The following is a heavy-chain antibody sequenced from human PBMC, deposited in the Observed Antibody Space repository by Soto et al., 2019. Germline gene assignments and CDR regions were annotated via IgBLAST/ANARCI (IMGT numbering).Heavy chain of an antibody. CDR1: GGSVSSGSYY. Sequence: KPSETLSLTCTVSGGSVSSGSYYWSWIRQPPGKGLEWIGYIYYSGSTNYNPSLKSRVTISVDTSKNQFSLKLSSVTAADTAVYYCARGPRRDVVVVAATRGWFDPWGQGTLVTVSS. CDR2: IYYSGST. V-gene: IGHV4-61*01. CDR3: ARGPRRDVVVVAATRGWFDP. D-gene: IGHD2-15*01. J-gene: IGHJ5*02.